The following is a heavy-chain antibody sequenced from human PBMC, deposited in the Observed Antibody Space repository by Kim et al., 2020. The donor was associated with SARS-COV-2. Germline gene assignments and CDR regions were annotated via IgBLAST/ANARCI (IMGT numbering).Heavy chain of an antibody. CDR1: GYTFTSYA. CDR3: ARDLIHQYYYDSSGYYSELGYFQH. J-gene: IGHJ1*01. Sequence: ASVKVSCKASGYTFTSYAMHWVRQAPGQRLEWMGWINAGNGNTKYSQKFQGRVTITRDTSASTAYMELSSLRSEDTAVYYCARDLIHQYYYDSSGYYSELGYFQHWGQGTLGTVSS. V-gene: IGHV1-3*01. CDR2: INAGNGNT. D-gene: IGHD3-22*01.